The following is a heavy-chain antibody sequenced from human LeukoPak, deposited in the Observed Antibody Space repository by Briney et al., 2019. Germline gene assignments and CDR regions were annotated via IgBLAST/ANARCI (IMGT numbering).Heavy chain of an antibody. V-gene: IGHV3-33*01. CDR2: VWHDGSNR. Sequence: GGSLRLSCTAPGFTFSSYAIHWIRQPPGKGLEWVALVWHDGSNRYYADSVKGRFTISRDNSKNTVYLQMNSLRAEDTAVYYCARELFGSGSCPDYWGQGTPVTVSS. CDR1: GFTFSSYA. D-gene: IGHD3-10*01. J-gene: IGHJ4*02. CDR3: ARELFGSGSCPDY.